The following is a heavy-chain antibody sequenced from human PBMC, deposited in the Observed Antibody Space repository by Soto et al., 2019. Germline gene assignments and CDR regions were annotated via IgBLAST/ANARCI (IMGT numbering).Heavy chain of an antibody. V-gene: IGHV2-5*02. CDR3: AHRATVTPTLKWYYFDY. CDR2: IYWDDDK. CDR1: GFSLSTSGVS. Sequence: QITLKESGPTLVKPTQTLTLTCTFSGFSLSTSGVSVGWIRQPPGKALEWLALIYWDDDKRYSPSLKSRLTITKDTSKNQVVLTMTNMDPVDTATYYCAHRATVTPTLKWYYFDYWGQGTLVTVSS. D-gene: IGHD4-17*01. J-gene: IGHJ4*02.